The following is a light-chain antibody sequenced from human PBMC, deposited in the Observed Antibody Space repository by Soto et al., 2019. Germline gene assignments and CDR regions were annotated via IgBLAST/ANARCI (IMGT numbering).Light chain of an antibody. V-gene: IGKV3-20*01. CDR3: RQYDSSPRT. Sequence: DNVLTQSPGTLSLSPGERATLSCRASQSVSSYSLAWYQQKPGQAPRLVMYGTSNRATGIPDRFSGSGSGTDFTLTISRLEPEDFAVYYCRQYDSSPRTFGQGTKV. J-gene: IGKJ1*01. CDR1: QSVSSYS. CDR2: GTS.